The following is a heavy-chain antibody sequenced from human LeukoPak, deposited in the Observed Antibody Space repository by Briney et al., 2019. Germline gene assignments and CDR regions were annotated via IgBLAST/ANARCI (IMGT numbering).Heavy chain of an antibody. V-gene: IGHV4-34*01. J-gene: IGHJ5*02. CDR1: GGSFSGYY. Sequence: PSETLSLTCAVYGGSFSGYYWRWIRQPPGKGLEWIGEINHSGSTNYNPSLKSRVTISVDTSKNQFSLKLSSVTAADTAVYYCARAGDYDFWSGYFPNWFDPWGQGTLVTVSS. CDR3: ARAGDYDFWSGYFPNWFDP. D-gene: IGHD3-3*01. CDR2: INHSGST.